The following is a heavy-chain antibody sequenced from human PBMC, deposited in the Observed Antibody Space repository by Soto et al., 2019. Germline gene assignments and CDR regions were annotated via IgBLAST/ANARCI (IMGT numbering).Heavy chain of an antibody. V-gene: IGHV4-34*01. Sequence: SETLSLTCAVYGGSFSGYHWSWIRQPPGKGLEWIGDITYSGYTNYNPSLKSRVTISLDTSKNQFSLKLSSVSAADTAVYYCARDRLDYGDLNLFDPWGQGTLVTVSS. CDR2: ITYSGYT. D-gene: IGHD4-17*01. CDR3: ARDRLDYGDLNLFDP. CDR1: GGSFSGYH. J-gene: IGHJ5*02.